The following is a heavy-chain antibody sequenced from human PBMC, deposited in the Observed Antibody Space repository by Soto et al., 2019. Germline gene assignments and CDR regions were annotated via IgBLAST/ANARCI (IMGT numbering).Heavy chain of an antibody. D-gene: IGHD5-18*01. CDR3: AHRGYMYGNWDHGYFDY. J-gene: IGHJ4*02. CDR2: IYWDDDK. V-gene: IGHV2-5*02. Sequence: QITLKESGPTRVKPTQTLALTCTFSGFSLTTSGVGVGWIRKTPGKALEWLAVIYWDDDKRYNPSLKNRLTITKDTSKNQVVLIMADRDPVDTATYFCAHRGYMYGNWDHGYFDYWGQGTLVTVSS. CDR1: GFSLTTSGVG.